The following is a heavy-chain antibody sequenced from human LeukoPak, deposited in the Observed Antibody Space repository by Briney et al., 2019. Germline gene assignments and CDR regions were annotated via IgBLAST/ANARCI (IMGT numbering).Heavy chain of an antibody. CDR3: AKGNLVSGWYYFDY. CDR1: AFTFSRYG. CDR2: IRYDGSNK. V-gene: IGHV3-30*02. D-gene: IGHD6-19*01. Sequence: GGSLRLSCAASAFTFSRYGMHWVRQAPGKGLEWVAFIRYDGSNKYYADSVKGRFTISRDNSKNTLYLQINSLRAEDTAVYYCAKGNLVSGWYYFDYWGQGTLVTVSS. J-gene: IGHJ4*02.